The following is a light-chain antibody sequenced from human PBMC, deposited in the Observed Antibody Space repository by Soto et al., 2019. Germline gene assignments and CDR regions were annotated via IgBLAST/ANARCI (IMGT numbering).Light chain of an antibody. CDR1: QSINSN. CDR3: LQYNNWPYT. V-gene: IGKV3-15*01. J-gene: IGKJ2*01. Sequence: EIVMTQSPATLSVSPGERATLSCRASQSINSNFAWYQQKPGQAPRLLIYGASTRATGIPARFSGSGSGTEFTLTISSLQSEGFAVYYCLQYNNWPYTFGQGTKLEIK. CDR2: GAS.